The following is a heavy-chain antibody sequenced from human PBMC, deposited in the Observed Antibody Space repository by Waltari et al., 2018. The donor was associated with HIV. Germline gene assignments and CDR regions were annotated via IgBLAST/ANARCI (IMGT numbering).Heavy chain of an antibody. CDR2: INHSGST. V-gene: IGHV4-34*01. D-gene: IGHD2-2*01. J-gene: IGHJ6*02. Sequence: VQLRQWGAGLLKPSETLSLTCAVYGGSFGGSYWSWIRQPPGKGLEGIGEINHSGSTNYNPSLKSRVTISVDTSKNQFSLKLTSVTAADTAVFYCARARLVSRGQYCSTTSCLPHYYYYYGMDVWGQGTTVTVSS. CDR3: ARARLVSRGQYCSTTSCLPHYYYYYGMDV. CDR1: GGSFGGSY.